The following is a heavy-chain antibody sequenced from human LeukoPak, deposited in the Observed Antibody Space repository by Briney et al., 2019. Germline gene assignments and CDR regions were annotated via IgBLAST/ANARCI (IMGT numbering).Heavy chain of an antibody. CDR2: LNEDGSDK. J-gene: IGHJ4*02. CDR1: GFTFSRYW. CDR3: ASDRSLIASLYYFDN. D-gene: IGHD3-22*01. Sequence: GGSLRLSCAASGFTFSRYWMTWVRRAPGKGLEWVADLNEDGSDKYYVDPVKGRFTISRDNAKNSLYLQMNSLRAEDTAVYYCASDRSLIASLYYFDNWGQGTLVTVSS. V-gene: IGHV3-7*01.